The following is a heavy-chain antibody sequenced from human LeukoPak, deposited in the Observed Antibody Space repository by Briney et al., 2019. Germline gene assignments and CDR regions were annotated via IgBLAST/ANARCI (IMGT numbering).Heavy chain of an antibody. D-gene: IGHD6-19*01. V-gene: IGHV4-39*01. Sequence: SETLSLTCTVSGGSISSSSYYWGWIRQPPGKGLEWIGSIYYSGSTYHNPSLKSRVTISVDTSKNQFSLKLSSVTAADTAVYYCARHAGYSSGWVSSWGQGTLVTVSS. CDR2: IYYSGST. J-gene: IGHJ5*02. CDR3: ARHAGYSSGWVSS. CDR1: GGSISSSSYY.